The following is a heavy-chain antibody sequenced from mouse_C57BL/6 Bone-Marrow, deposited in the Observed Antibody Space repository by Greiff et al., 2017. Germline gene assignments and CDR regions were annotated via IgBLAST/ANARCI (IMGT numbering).Heavy chain of an antibody. CDR2: ISNGGGST. Sequence: DVKLQESGGGLVQPGGSLKLSCAASGFTFSDYYMYWVRQTPEKRLEWVAYISNGGGSTYYPDTVKGRFTISRDNAKNTLYLQMSRLKSEDTAMYYCAIYGNYGYWGQGTTLTVSS. CDR3: AIYGNYGY. D-gene: IGHD2-1*01. V-gene: IGHV5-12*01. J-gene: IGHJ2*01. CDR1: GFTFSDYY.